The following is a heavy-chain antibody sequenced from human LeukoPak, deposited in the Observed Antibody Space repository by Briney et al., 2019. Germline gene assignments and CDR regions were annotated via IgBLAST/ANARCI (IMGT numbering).Heavy chain of an antibody. CDR1: GFTFSSYA. CDR2: ISYDGSNK. J-gene: IGHJ4*02. Sequence: GGSLRLSCAASGFTFSSYAMHWVRQAPGKGLEWVAVISYDGSNKYYADSVKGRFTISRDNSKNTLYLQMNSLRAEDTAVYYCAKDFKGYSGCDSGAYWGQGTLVTVSS. D-gene: IGHD1-26*01. CDR3: AKDFKGYSGCDSGAY. V-gene: IGHV3-30-3*01.